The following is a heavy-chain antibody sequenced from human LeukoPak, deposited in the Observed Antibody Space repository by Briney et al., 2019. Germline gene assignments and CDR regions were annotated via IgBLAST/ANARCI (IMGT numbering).Heavy chain of an antibody. D-gene: IGHD1-26*01. Sequence: HPSETLSLTCAVYGGSFSGYYWSWIRQPPGKGLEWIGEINHSGSTNYNPSLKSRVTISVDTSKNQFSLKLSSVTAADTAVYYCARYIWEPPIYYFDYWGQGTLVTVSS. CDR3: ARYIWEPPIYYFDY. CDR1: GGSFSGYY. V-gene: IGHV4-34*01. J-gene: IGHJ4*02. CDR2: INHSGST.